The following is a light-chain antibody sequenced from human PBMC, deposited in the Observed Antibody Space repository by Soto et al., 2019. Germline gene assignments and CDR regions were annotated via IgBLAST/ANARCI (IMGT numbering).Light chain of an antibody. V-gene: IGLV2-14*03. CDR3: SSYTNKDTLL. Sequence: QSALTQPASVSGSPGQSITISCTGTSRDVGSYDHVSWYQQHPGKAPKLIIYDVTVRPSGISPRFSGSKSDNTASLAVSGLQPEDEADYYCSSYTNKDTLLFGGGTKLTVL. CDR2: DVT. CDR1: SRDVGSYDH. J-gene: IGLJ3*02.